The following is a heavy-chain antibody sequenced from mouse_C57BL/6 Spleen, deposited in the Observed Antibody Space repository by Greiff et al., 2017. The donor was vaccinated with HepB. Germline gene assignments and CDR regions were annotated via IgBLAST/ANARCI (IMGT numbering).Heavy chain of an antibody. J-gene: IGHJ2*01. Sequence: QVQLQQPGAELVKPGASVKLSCKASGYTFTSYWMHWVKPRPGQGLEWIGMIHPNSGSTNYNEKFKSKATLTVDKSSSTAYMQLSSLTSEDSAVYYCARSDYYGSPYYFDYWGQGTTLTVSS. CDR1: GYTFTSYW. V-gene: IGHV1-64*01. D-gene: IGHD1-1*01. CDR3: ARSDYYGSPYYFDY. CDR2: IHPNSGST.